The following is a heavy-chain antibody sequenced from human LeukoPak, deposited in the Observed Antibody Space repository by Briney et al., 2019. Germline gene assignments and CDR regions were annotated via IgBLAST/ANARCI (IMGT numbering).Heavy chain of an antibody. J-gene: IGHJ4*02. CDR2: IYSGGST. CDR1: GFTVSTNF. Sequence: QPGGSLRLSCVVSGFTVSTNFMSWVRQAPGERLEWVSVIYSGGSTYYADSVKGRFTISRDNSKNTLYLQMNSLRAEDTAVYYCARTRVDTTTFDYFDYWGQGTLVTVSS. CDR3: ARTRVDTTTFDYFDY. V-gene: IGHV3-53*01. D-gene: IGHD4-11*01.